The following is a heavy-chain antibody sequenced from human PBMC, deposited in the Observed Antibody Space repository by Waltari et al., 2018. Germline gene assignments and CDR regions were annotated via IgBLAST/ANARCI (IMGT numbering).Heavy chain of an antibody. Sequence: QVQLVESGGGVVQPGRSLRLSCAASGFTFSSYGMHWVRQAPGKGLEWVAVIWYDGSNKYYGDSVKGRFTISRDNSKNTLYLQMNSLRAEDTAVYYCARDSIMFGELWHYYGMDVWGQGTTVTVSS. V-gene: IGHV3-33*01. CDR1: GFTFSSYG. CDR2: IWYDGSNK. D-gene: IGHD3-10*02. J-gene: IGHJ6*02. CDR3: ARDSIMFGELWHYYGMDV.